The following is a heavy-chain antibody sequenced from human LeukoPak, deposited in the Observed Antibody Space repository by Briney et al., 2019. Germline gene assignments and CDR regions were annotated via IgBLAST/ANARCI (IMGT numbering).Heavy chain of an antibody. J-gene: IGHJ4*02. CDR1: GGTFSSYA. Sequence: ASVKVSCKASGGTFSSYAISWVRQAPGQGLEWMGGIIPIFGTANYAQKFQGRVTITADESTSTAYMELSSLRSEDTAVYYCAFVDGSGYYSDYWGQGTLVTVSS. CDR3: AFVDGSGYYSDY. V-gene: IGHV1-69*01. D-gene: IGHD3-22*01. CDR2: IIPIFGTA.